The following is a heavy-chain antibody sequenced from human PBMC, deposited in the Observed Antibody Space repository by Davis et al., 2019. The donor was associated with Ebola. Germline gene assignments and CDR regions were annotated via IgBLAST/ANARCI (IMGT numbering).Heavy chain of an antibody. CDR3: ARSLQGSSSGYYYPYYYYYGMDV. Sequence: SVKVSCKASGCTFSSYAISWVRQAPGQGLEWMGGINPIFGTANYAQKFQGRVTITADESTSTAYMELGSLRSEDTAVYYCARSLQGSSSGYYYPYYYYYGMDVWGQGTTVTVSS. J-gene: IGHJ6*02. CDR2: INPIFGTA. D-gene: IGHD3-22*01. V-gene: IGHV1-69*13. CDR1: GCTFSSYA.